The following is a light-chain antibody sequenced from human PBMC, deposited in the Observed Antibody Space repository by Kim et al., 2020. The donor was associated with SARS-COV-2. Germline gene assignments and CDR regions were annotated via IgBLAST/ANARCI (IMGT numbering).Light chain of an antibody. CDR3: NSRDSSGNHNV. Sequence: SSELTQDPAVSVALGQTVRITCQGDSLRSYYASWYQQKPGQAPVLVIYGKNNRPSGIPDRFSGSSSGNTASLTITGAQAEDEADYYCNSRDSSGNHNVFGTGTKVTV. J-gene: IGLJ1*01. CDR2: GKN. V-gene: IGLV3-19*01. CDR1: SLRSYY.